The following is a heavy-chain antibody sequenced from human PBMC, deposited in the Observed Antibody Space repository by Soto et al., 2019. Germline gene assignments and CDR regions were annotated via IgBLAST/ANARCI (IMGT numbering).Heavy chain of an antibody. V-gene: IGHV3-64*01. J-gene: IGHJ6*03. D-gene: IGHD6-19*01. CDR2: ISSNGGST. CDR3: ARVAVAGTRVLVYYYYMDV. Sequence: GGSLRLSCAASGFTFSSYAMHWVRQAPGKGLEYVSAISSNGGSTYYANSVKGRFTISRDNSKNTLYLQMGSLRAEDMAVYYCARVAVAGTRVLVYYYYMDVWGKGTTVTVSS. CDR1: GFTFSSYA.